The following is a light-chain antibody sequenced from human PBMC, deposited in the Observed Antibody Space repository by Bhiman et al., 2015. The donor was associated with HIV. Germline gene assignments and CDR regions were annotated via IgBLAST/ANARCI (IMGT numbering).Light chain of an antibody. CDR1: NSDIGDY. CDR3: QSYDNSLSGWV. CDR2: DVS. Sequence: QSALTQPASVSASPGQSITISCTGANSDIGDYKLMLYDVSQRPSGISNRFSGSKSGTSASLAIAGLQAEDEVDYYCQSYDNSLSGWVFGAGTKVTVL. V-gene: IGLV2-14*03. J-gene: IGLJ1*01.